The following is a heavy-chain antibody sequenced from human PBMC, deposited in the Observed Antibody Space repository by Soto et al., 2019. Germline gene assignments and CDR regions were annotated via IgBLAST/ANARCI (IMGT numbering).Heavy chain of an antibody. J-gene: IGHJ6*02. CDR2: ISWNSGNI. V-gene: IGHV3-9*01. CDR3: AKDMSGGYYYGMDV. Sequence: GGSLRLSCAASGFTFDDYAMHWVRQAPGKGLEWVSGISWNSGNIDYADSVKGRFTISRDNAKNSLYLQMNSLRAEDTALYYCAKDMSGGYYYGMDVWGQGTTVTVSS. CDR1: GFTFDDYA.